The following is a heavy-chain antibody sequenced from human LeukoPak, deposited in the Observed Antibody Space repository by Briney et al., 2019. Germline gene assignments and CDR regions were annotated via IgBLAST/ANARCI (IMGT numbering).Heavy chain of an antibody. V-gene: IGHV4-59*11. J-gene: IGHJ4*02. Sequence: SETLSLTCTVSGGSISSHYWSWIRQPPGKGLEWIGYIYYSGSTNYNPSLKSRVTISVDTSKNQCSLKLSSVTAADTAVYYCARKGGPYYDSSGYYYFDYWGQGTLVTVSS. CDR3: ARKGGPYYDSSGYYYFDY. CDR2: IYYSGST. CDR1: GGSISSHY. D-gene: IGHD3-22*01.